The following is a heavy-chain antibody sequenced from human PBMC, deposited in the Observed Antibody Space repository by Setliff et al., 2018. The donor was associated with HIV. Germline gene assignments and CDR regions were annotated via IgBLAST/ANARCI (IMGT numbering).Heavy chain of an antibody. CDR2: IYIGST. V-gene: IGHV4-59*01. Sequence: PSETLSLTCTVSGGSISSYYWSWIRQPPGKGLEWIGHIYIGSTNYNPSLKSRVTISVDTSKNQFSLKLSSVTAADTAVYYCARADTIPGYSSGWFGRYYYYMDVWGKGTTVTVSS. D-gene: IGHD6-19*01. J-gene: IGHJ6*03. CDR3: ARADTIPGYSSGWFGRYYYYMDV. CDR1: GGSISSYY.